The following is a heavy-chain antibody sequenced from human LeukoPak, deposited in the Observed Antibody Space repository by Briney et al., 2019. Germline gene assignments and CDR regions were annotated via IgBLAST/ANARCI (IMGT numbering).Heavy chain of an antibody. Sequence: GGSLRLSCAASGFTFSSYSMNWVRQAPGKGLEWVSYISSSSTIYYAGSVKGRFTISRDNAKNSLYLQMNSLRDEDTAVYYCARGLVTYYYDSSGYSNRPYWYFDLWGRGTLVTVSS. V-gene: IGHV3-48*02. CDR3: ARGLVTYYYDSSGYSNRPYWYFDL. CDR2: ISSSSTI. D-gene: IGHD3-22*01. J-gene: IGHJ2*01. CDR1: GFTFSSYS.